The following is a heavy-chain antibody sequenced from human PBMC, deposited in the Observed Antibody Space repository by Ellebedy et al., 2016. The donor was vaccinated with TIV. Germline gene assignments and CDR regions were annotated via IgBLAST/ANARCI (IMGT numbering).Heavy chain of an antibody. CDR1: GFTFGDYA. V-gene: IGHV3-49*03. Sequence: GESLKISCTTSGFTFGDYAMSWFRQAPGKGLEWVGFIRSKAYGGTTEYAASVKGRFTISRDDSKSIAYLQMNSLKTEDIAVYYCTSLTTVVTASFDYWGQGTLVTVSS. J-gene: IGHJ4*02. D-gene: IGHD4-23*01. CDR2: IRSKAYGGTT. CDR3: TSLTTVVTASFDY.